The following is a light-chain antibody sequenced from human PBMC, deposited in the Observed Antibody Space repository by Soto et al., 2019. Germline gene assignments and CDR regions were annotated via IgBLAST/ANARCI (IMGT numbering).Light chain of an antibody. J-gene: IGLJ1*01. Sequence: QAVVTQPPSASATPGQRVTVSCSGSTSNIGSNHVSWYQHLPGTAPKLLIYRHDLRPAGVPDRFSGSKSGTSASLAIRGLQSGDEADYYCAAWDDNLNAYVFGSGTKLTVL. CDR1: TSNIGSNH. V-gene: IGLV1-47*01. CDR3: AAWDDNLNAYV. CDR2: RHD.